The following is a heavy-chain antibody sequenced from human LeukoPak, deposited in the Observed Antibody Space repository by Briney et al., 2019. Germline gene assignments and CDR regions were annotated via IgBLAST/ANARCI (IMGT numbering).Heavy chain of an antibody. CDR3: ARRGGLRYFDWLYPLFYYMDV. V-gene: IGHV3-30*04. CDR2: ISYDGSNK. J-gene: IGHJ6*03. CDR1: GFTFSSYA. D-gene: IGHD3-9*01. Sequence: GGSLRLSCAASGFTFSSYAMHWVRQAPGKGLEWVAVISYDGSNKYYADSVKGRFTISRDNSKNTLYLQMNSLRAEDTAVYYCARRGGLRYFDWLYPLFYYMDVWGKGTTVTVSS.